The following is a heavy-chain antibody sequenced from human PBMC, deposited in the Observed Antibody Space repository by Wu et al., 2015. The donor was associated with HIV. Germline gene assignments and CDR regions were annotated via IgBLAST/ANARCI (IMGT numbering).Heavy chain of an antibody. J-gene: IGHJ6*03. CDR1: GYTFTSYG. CDR3: ARDSGHDYYGSGSLYYYYMDV. CDR2: ISAYNGNT. V-gene: IGHV1-18*01. D-gene: IGHD3-10*01. Sequence: QVQLVQSGAEVKKPGASVKVSCKASGYTFTSYGISWVRQAPGQGLEWMGWISAYNGNTNYAQKLQGRVTMTTDTSTSTAYMELRSLRSDDTAVYYCARDSGHDYYGSGSLYYYYMDVWGKGTTVTVSS.